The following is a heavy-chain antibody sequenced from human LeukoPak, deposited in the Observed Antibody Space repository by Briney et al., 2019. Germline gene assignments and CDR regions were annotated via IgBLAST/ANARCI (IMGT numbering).Heavy chain of an antibody. CDR3: AREGDIVATIDAFDI. V-gene: IGHV4-59*02. J-gene: IGHJ3*02. D-gene: IGHD5-12*01. CDR2: IHNSGRT. CDR1: GGSVSSYY. Sequence: NPSETLSLTCSVSGGSVSSYYWSWIRQSPGKGLEWIGYIHNSGRTNYNPSLKSRVTGFVDTSKNQVSLRLSSVTAADTAVYYCAREGDIVATIDAFDIWGQGTMVTVSS.